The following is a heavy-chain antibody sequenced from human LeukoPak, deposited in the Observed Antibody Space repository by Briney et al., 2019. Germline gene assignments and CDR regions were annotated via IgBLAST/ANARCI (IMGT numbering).Heavy chain of an antibody. D-gene: IGHD3-22*01. CDR3: ARRRYYDSTGFFD. CDR2: IYYGGRT. CDR1: GGSISSSSYY. Sequence: SETLSLTCTVSGGSISSSSYYWGWIRQPPGKGLEWIGDIYYGGRTYYNLSLRNRVSISLDTSKNRFSLTLTSVTAADTAVYYCARRRYYDSTGFFDWGRGSLVIVSS. V-gene: IGHV4-39*02. J-gene: IGHJ1*01.